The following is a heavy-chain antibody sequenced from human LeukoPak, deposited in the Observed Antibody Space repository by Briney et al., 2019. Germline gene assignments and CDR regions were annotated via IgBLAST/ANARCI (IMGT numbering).Heavy chain of an antibody. D-gene: IGHD1-26*01. Sequence: SETLSLTCTVSGGSISSSSYYWGWIRQPPGKGLEWIGSIYYSGSTYYNPSLKSRVTISVDTSKNQFSLKLTSVTAADTAVYYCARCGSYCLDYWGQGLLVTVSS. CDR2: IYYSGST. CDR1: GGSISSSSYY. J-gene: IGHJ4*02. CDR3: ARCGSYCLDY. V-gene: IGHV4-39*07.